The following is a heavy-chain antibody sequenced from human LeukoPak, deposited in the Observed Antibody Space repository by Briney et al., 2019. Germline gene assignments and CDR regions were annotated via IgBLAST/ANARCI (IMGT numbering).Heavy chain of an antibody. CDR1: GFTFSSYS. D-gene: IGHD2-15*01. V-gene: IGHV3-7*03. Sequence: PGGSLRLSCAASGFTFSSYSMNWVRQAPGKGLEWVANIKQDGSEKYYVDSVKGRFTISRDNAKRSLYLQMNSLSAEDTAVYYCARGLPYCSGGSCALDIWGQGTMVTVSS. J-gene: IGHJ3*02. CDR3: ARGLPYCSGGSCALDI. CDR2: IKQDGSEK.